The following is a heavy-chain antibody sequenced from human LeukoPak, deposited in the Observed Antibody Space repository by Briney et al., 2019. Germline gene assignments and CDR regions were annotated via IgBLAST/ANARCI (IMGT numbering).Heavy chain of an antibody. CDR3: ARALRQPGYFQH. D-gene: IGHD1-14*01. Sequence: SETLSLTCAVYGGSFSGYYWSWIRQPPGKGLEWIGEINHSGSTNYNPSLKSRVTISVDTSKNQFSLKLSSVTAAETAVYYCARALRQPGYFQHWGQGTLVTVSS. CDR1: GGSFSGYY. CDR2: INHSGST. V-gene: IGHV4-34*01. J-gene: IGHJ1*01.